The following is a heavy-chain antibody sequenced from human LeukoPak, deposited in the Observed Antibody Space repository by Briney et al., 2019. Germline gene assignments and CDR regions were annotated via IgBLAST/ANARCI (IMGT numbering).Heavy chain of an antibody. J-gene: IGHJ4*02. CDR3: AEGALPDY. V-gene: IGHV4-59*01. Sequence: SETLSLTCSVSGGSMRSYYWSWIRQPPGKGLEWIGYIYSSGSTNYNPALKSRITILVDTSKNQFSLKLSSVTAADTAVYYCAEGALPDYWGQGTLVTVSS. CDR2: IYSSGST. CDR1: GGSMRSYY. D-gene: IGHD4/OR15-4a*01.